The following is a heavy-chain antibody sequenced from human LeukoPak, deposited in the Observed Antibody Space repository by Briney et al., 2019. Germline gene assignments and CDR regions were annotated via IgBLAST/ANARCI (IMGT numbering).Heavy chain of an antibody. D-gene: IGHD3-22*01. Sequence: SETLSLTCTVSDGSIIGYYWNWIRQPAGKGLEWIGRIYTSGSTNYNPSLKSRVTMSIDTSKDQFSLKLSSVTAADTAVYYCARHNHYYDSSGYVDYWGQGTLVTVSS. CDR2: IYTSGST. CDR1: DGSIIGYY. V-gene: IGHV4-4*07. J-gene: IGHJ4*02. CDR3: ARHNHYYDSSGYVDY.